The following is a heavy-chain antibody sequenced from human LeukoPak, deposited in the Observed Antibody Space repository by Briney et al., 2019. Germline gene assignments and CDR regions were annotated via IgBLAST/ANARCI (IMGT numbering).Heavy chain of an antibody. D-gene: IGHD4-23*01. CDR1: GGSFSGYH. CDR3: ASTQTNLRWRRPYYFDY. Sequence: SETLSLTCAVYGGSFSGYHCNWIRQPPGKGLEWIGAIDNSGNSNYNPSLKSRVTISVDTSKNQFSLKLSSVTAADTAVYYCASTQTNLRWRRPYYFDYWGQGTLVTVSS. CDR2: IDNSGNS. V-gene: IGHV4-34*01. J-gene: IGHJ4*02.